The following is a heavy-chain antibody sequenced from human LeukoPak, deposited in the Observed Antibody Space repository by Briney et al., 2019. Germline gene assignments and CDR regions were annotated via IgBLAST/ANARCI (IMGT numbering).Heavy chain of an antibody. D-gene: IGHD6-13*01. CDR3: ARVAAAVPDQ. V-gene: IGHV3-7*04. CDR1: GFTITTYW. CDR2: IKQDGSEK. Sequence: GGSLRLSCAASGFTITTYWMSWVRQAPGKGLEWVANIKQDGSEKYYMDSVKGRFTISRDNAKNSLYLQMSSLRAEDSAVYYCARVAAAVPDQWGQGTLVTVSS. J-gene: IGHJ5*02.